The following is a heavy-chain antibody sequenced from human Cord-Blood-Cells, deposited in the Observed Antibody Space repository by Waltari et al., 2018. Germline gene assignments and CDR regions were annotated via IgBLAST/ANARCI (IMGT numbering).Heavy chain of an antibody. D-gene: IGHD1-7*01. Sequence: QVQLVQSGAEVKKPGASVKVSCKASGYTFTRYDINWVRQATGQGLEWMGLMNPNSGNTGYAQKVQGRVTMTRNTSISTAYMELSSLRSEDTAVYYCARGITGTNWFDPWGQGTLVTVSS. CDR1: GYTFTRYD. CDR2: MNPNSGNT. V-gene: IGHV1-8*01. J-gene: IGHJ5*02. CDR3: ARGITGTNWFDP.